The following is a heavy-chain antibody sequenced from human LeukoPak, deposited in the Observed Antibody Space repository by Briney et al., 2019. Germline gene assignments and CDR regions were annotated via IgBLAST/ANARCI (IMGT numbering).Heavy chain of an antibody. J-gene: IGHJ3*02. Sequence: PGGSLRLSCAASGFTFSMYAMSWVRQAPGKGLEWVSGMSARSGDTYSADSVKGRFTISRDNSNNMLYLEMNSLTAEDTALYHCAKDGRFTYAHDAFEIWGQGTTVTVSS. CDR2: MSARSGDT. V-gene: IGHV3-23*01. CDR3: AKDGRFTYAHDAFEI. D-gene: IGHD5-18*01. CDR1: GFTFSMYA.